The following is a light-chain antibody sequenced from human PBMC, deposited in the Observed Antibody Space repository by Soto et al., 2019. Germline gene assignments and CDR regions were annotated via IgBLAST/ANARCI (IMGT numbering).Light chain of an antibody. CDR3: SSYTSSSTVV. V-gene: IGLV2-14*03. Sequence: QSVLTQPASVSGSPGQSITISCTGTSSDVGYYNYVSWYQHHPGKAPKLMIYDVSNRPSGGSNRFSGSKSGNTASLTISGLQAEDEADYYCSSYTSSSTVVFGGGTKLTVL. J-gene: IGLJ2*01. CDR1: SSDVGYYNY. CDR2: DVS.